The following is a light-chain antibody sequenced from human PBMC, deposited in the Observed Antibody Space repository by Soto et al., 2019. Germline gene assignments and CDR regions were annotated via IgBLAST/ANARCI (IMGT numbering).Light chain of an antibody. J-gene: IGKJ1*01. CDR2: AAS. V-gene: IGKV3-20*01. CDR1: QSVSSTY. Sequence: EIVLTQSPDTLSLFPGERATLSCRASQSVSSTYLAWYQQKPGQAPRPLISAASSRATGTPDRFSGSGSGTDFTLTISRLEPEDFAVYYCQQYGSSRWTSGQGTKVDIK. CDR3: QQYGSSRWT.